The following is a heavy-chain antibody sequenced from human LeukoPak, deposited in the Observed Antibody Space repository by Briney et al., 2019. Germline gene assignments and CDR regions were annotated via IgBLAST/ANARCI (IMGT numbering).Heavy chain of an antibody. J-gene: IGHJ5*02. CDR2: IYYSGST. Sequence: PSETLSLTCTVSGGSISSSSYYGGWIRQPPGKGLEWIGSIYYSGSTYYNPSLKSRVTISVDTSKTQFSLKLSSVTAADTALYYCARDIVGWFDTWGQGTLVTVSS. D-gene: IGHD1-26*01. CDR1: GGSISSSSYY. CDR3: ARDIVGWFDT. V-gene: IGHV4-39*07.